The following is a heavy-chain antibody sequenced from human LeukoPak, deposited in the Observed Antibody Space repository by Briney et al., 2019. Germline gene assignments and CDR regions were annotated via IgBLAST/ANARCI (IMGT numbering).Heavy chain of an antibody. CDR3: ARRRAQGVFDY. J-gene: IGHJ4*02. Sequence: PSETLSLTCTVSGGSISSYYWSWIRQPPGKGLEWIGYIYYSGSTNYNPSLKSRVTISVDTSKNQFSLKLSSVTAADTAVYYCARRRAQGVFDYWGQGTLVTVSS. CDR2: IYYSGST. CDR1: GGSISSYY. V-gene: IGHV4-59*08.